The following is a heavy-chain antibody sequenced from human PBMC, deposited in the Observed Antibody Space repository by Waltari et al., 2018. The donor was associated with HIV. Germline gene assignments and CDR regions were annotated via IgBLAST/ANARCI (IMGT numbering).Heavy chain of an antibody. CDR1: GYTFTAYY. Sequence: QVQLVQSGAEVKKPGASVTVSCQASGYTFTAYYMPWVRQAPGQGLEWMGRINLNSGDTNYGQKFQGRVTMTRDTSISTAYMELSRLRSDDTAVYYCARDSYYYDSSGFFPDFWGQGTLVTVSS. CDR3: ARDSYYYDSSGFFPDF. V-gene: IGHV1-2*06. D-gene: IGHD3-22*01. CDR2: INLNSGDT. J-gene: IGHJ4*02.